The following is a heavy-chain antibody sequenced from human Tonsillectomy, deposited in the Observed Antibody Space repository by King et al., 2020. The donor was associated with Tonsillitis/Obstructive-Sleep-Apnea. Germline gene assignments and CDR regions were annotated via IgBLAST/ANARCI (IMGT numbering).Heavy chain of an antibody. CDR2: IYYSGST. D-gene: IGHD3-22*01. CDR1: GGSISSYY. Sequence: QLQESGPGLVKPSETLSLTCTVSGGSISSYYWSWIRQPPGKGLEWIGYIYYSGSTNYNPSPKSRVTISVDTSKNQFSLKLSSVTAADTAVYYCARDGGYYDSSGSSSYWYFDLWGRGTLVTVSS. J-gene: IGHJ2*01. CDR3: ARDGGYYDSSGSSSYWYFDL. V-gene: IGHV4-59*01.